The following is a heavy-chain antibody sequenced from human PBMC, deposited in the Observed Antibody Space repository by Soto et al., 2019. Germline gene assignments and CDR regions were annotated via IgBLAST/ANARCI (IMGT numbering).Heavy chain of an antibody. CDR3: ARSAMIVVVTHFDY. CDR1: GDSVSSNSAA. CDR2: TYYGSKWYN. D-gene: IGHD3-22*01. Sequence: SQTLSLTCAISGDSVSSNSAAWNWIRQSPSRGLEWLGRTYYGSKWYNDYAVSVKSRITINPDTSKNQFSLQLNSVTPEDTAVYYCARSAMIVVVTHFDYWGQGTLVTVSS. J-gene: IGHJ4*02. V-gene: IGHV6-1*01.